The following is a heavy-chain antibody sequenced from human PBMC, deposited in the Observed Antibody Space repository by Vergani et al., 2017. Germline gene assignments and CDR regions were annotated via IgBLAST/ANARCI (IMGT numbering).Heavy chain of an antibody. D-gene: IGHD3-10*01. J-gene: IGHJ4*02. Sequence: QVQLVQSGAEVKKPGSSVKVSCKASGCTFSSYAISWVRQAPGQGLEWMGGIIPIFGTANYAQKFQGRVTITADESTSTAYMELSSLRSEDTAVYYCARDSYYGSGSYADYWGQGTLVTVSS. V-gene: IGHV1-69*12. CDR1: GCTFSSYA. CDR2: IIPIFGTA. CDR3: ARDSYYGSGSYADY.